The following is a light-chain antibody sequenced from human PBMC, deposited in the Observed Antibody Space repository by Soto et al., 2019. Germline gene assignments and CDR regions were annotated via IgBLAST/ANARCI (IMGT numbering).Light chain of an antibody. Sequence: EIVLTQSPGTLSLSPGEVATPSCRASQSVVNNYLAWYQQQPGQAPRFLMYDASTRATGIPDRFSGSVSGTDFTLTIRRLESEDFAVYYCWQYGRIPLTCRGGTKVEIK. V-gene: IGKV3-20*01. CDR2: DAS. CDR3: WQYGRIPLT. J-gene: IGKJ4*01. CDR1: QSVVNNY.